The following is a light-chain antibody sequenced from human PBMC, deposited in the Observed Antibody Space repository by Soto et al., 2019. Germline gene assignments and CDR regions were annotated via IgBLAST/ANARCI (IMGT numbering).Light chain of an antibody. CDR3: QSYDSSLSGAV. Sequence: QSVLTQPPSVSGAPGQRVTISCTGSSSSIGAGYDVHWYQQLPGTAPKLLIYGNSNRPSGVPDRFSGSKSGTSASLAITGLQAEDEADYYCQSYDSSLSGAVFGGGTQLPSS. J-gene: IGLJ7*01. V-gene: IGLV1-40*01. CDR1: SSSIGAGYD. CDR2: GNS.